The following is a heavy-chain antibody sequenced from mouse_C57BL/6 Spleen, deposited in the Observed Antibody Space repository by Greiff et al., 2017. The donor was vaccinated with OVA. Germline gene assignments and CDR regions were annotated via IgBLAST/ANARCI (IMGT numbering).Heavy chain of an antibody. CDR3: ARQGWLLREDYAMDY. V-gene: IGHV2-6-1*01. D-gene: IGHD2-3*01. Sequence: QVQLKESGPGLVAPSQSLSITCTVSGFSLTSYGVHWVRQPPGKGLEWLVVIWSDGSTTYNSALKSRLSISKDNSKSPVFLKMNRLQTDDTDMYYCARQGWLLREDYAMDYWGQGTSVTVSS. J-gene: IGHJ4*01. CDR2: IWSDGST. CDR1: GFSLTSYG.